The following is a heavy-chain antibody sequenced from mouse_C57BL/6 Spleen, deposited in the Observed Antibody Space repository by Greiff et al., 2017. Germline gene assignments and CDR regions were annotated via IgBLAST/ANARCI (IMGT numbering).Heavy chain of an antibody. CDR3: TRSRGGLYFDY. CDR2: IDPETGGT. J-gene: IGHJ2*01. Sequence: VHLVESGAELVRPGASVTLSCKASGYTFTDYEMHWVKQTPVHGLEWIGAIDPETGGTAYNQKFKGKAILTADKSSSTAYMELRSLTSEDSAVYYCTRSRGGLYFDYWGQGTTLTVSS. D-gene: IGHD3-3*01. V-gene: IGHV1-15*01. CDR1: GYTFTDYE.